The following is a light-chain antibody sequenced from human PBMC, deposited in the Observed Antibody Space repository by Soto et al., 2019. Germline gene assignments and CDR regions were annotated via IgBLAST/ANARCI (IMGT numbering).Light chain of an antibody. CDR3: QSYDGSSVI. CDR2: ADT. CDR1: SSNVGAKYN. Sequence: KRGSISCTGSSSNVGAKYNVHWYQQLPGTAPKLLIFADTNRPSGVPDRFSASKSGASASLTITGLQAEDEAEYYCQSYDGSSVIFGGGTQLTVL. J-gene: IGLJ2*01. V-gene: IGLV1-40*03.